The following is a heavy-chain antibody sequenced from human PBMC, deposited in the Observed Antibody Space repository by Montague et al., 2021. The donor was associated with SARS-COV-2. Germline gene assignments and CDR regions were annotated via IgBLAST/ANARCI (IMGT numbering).Heavy chain of an antibody. CDR3: ARRRHDYGVLRRYGMDV. J-gene: IGHJ6*02. D-gene: IGHD4-17*01. V-gene: IGHV4-39*01. CDR2: IYYSGST. Sequence: SETLSLTCTVSGGSISSSSYYWGWIRQPPGEGLEWIGSIYYSGSTYYNPSLKSRVTISVDTSKNQFSLKLSSVTAADTAVYYCARRRHDYGVLRRYGMDVWGQGTAVTVSS. CDR1: GGSISSSSYY.